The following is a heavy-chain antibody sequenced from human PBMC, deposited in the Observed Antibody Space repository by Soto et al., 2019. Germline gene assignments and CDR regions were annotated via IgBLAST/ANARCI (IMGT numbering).Heavy chain of an antibody. V-gene: IGHV1-69*06. J-gene: IGHJ4*02. CDR2: IIPVFGTA. CDR1: GGTFISYA. CDR3: ARGRVTKYLTAFDY. Sequence: QVQLVQAGAEVKKPGSSVKLSCKVSGGTFISYAISWVRQAPGRGREWMGGIIPVFGTANYTQPFQGRVTITADKSTSTACMELGSQRSEDTALYYCARGRVTKYLTAFDYWGEGTLVTVSS. D-gene: IGHD3-9*01.